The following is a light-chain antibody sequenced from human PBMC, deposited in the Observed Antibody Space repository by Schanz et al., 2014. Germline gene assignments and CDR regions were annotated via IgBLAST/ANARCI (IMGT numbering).Light chain of an antibody. CDR1: SSDVGSYNL. CDR2: EGS. CDR3: SSYRRTDTTYVV. V-gene: IGLV2-14*02. Sequence: QSVLTQPASVSGSPGQSITISCTGTSSDVGSYNLVSWYQQHPGKAPKLMIYEGSKRPSGVSNRFSGSKSGNTASLTISGLQAEDEADYYCSSYRRTDTTYVVFGGGTKLTVL. J-gene: IGLJ2*01.